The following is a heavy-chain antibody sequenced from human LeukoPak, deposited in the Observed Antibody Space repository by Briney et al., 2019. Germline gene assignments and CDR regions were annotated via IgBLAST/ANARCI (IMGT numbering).Heavy chain of an antibody. D-gene: IGHD5-18*01. Sequence: ASVKVSCKASGYTFTSYYMHWVRQAPGQGLEWMGIINPSGGSTSYAQKFQGRVTMTRDTSTSTVYMELSSLRSEDTAVYYCARGRKYSYGTYYYGLDVWGQGTTVTVCS. CDR1: GYTFTSYY. CDR3: ARGRKYSYGTYYYGLDV. CDR2: INPSGGST. J-gene: IGHJ6*02. V-gene: IGHV1-46*01.